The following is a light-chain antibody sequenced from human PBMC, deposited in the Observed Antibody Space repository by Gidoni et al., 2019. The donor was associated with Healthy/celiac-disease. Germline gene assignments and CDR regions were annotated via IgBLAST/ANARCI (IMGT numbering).Light chain of an antibody. CDR3: QQRSNWPPNT. V-gene: IGKV3-11*01. CDR2: DAA. Sequence: ETVFTQSPATLSLSPGESPTLSCRASQSVSSYLDWYQQKPGQAPRLLINDAADRATGIPARFSSSRSVTDVTLTISSLEPAYFAVSYCQQRSNWPPNTFGEGTRLEIK. CDR1: QSVSSY. J-gene: IGKJ5*01.